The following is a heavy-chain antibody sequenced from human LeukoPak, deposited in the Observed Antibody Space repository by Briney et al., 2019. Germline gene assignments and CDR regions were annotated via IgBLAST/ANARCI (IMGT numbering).Heavy chain of an antibody. CDR2: IYHSGST. V-gene: IGHV4-38-2*02. Sequence: SETLSLTCTVSGYSISSGYYWGWIRQPPGKGLEWIGIIYHSGSTYYNPSLKSRVTISVDTSKNQFSLKLSSVTAADTAVYYCARGGSGRAPFDYWGQGTLVTVSS. D-gene: IGHD3-10*01. J-gene: IGHJ4*02. CDR3: ARGGSGRAPFDY. CDR1: GYSISSGYY.